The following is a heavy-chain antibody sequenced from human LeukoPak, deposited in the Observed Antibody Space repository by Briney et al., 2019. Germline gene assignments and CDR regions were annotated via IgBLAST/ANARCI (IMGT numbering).Heavy chain of an antibody. V-gene: IGHV4-59*01. CDR3: ASHSSGWYSAFDI. CDR1: GGSISSNY. J-gene: IGHJ3*02. CDR2: IYYSGRT. Sequence: PSETLSLTCTVSGGSISSNYWSWIRQPPGKGLEWIGYIYYSGRTTYNPSLKSRLTISVDTSKSQFSLKLNSVTAADTAVYYCASHSSGWYSAFDIRGQGTMVTVSS. D-gene: IGHD6-19*01.